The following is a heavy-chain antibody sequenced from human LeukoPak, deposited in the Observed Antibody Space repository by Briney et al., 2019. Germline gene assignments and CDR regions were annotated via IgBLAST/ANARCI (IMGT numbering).Heavy chain of an antibody. V-gene: IGHV3-74*01. CDR3: GRGGNGIDI. CDR1: GFTFSNYL. CDR2: INSDESNT. Sequence: GGSLRLSCAASGFTFSNYLRHWVRQAPGKGLVWVSRINSDESNTNSYADSVKGRLTISRDNAKNTLYLQMNSLRAEDTAVYFCGRGGNGIDIWGQGTTVIVSS. D-gene: IGHD2-8*01. J-gene: IGHJ3*02.